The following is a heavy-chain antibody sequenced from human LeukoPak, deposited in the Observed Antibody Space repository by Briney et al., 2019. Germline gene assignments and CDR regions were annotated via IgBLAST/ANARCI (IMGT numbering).Heavy chain of an antibody. D-gene: IGHD3-22*01. V-gene: IGHV4-59*12. J-gene: IGHJ4*02. CDR3: ARAYYYDSSVDY. CDR2: IYYSGST. CDR1: GGSISSYY. Sequence: PSETLSLTCTVSGGSISSYYWSWIRQPPGKGPEWIGYIYYSGSTNYNPSLKSRVTISVDTSKNQFSLKLSSVTAADTAVYYCARAYYYDSSVDYWGQGTLVTVSS.